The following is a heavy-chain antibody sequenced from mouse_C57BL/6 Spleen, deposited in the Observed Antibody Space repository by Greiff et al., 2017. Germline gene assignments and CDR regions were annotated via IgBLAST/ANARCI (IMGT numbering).Heavy chain of an antibody. CDR2: ISSGGDYI. J-gene: IGHJ2*01. Sequence: EVKLEESGEGLVKPGGSLKLSCAASGFTFSSYAMSWVRQTPEKRLEWVAYISSGGDYIYYADTVKGRFTISRDNARNTLYLQMSSLKSEDTAMYYCTRDRSSAFDYWGQGTTLTVSS. CDR3: TRDRSSAFDY. D-gene: IGHD1-1*01. CDR1: GFTFSSYA. V-gene: IGHV5-9-1*02.